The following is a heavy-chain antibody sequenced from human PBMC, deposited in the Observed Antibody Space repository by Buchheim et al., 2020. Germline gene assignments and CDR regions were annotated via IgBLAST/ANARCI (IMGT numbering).Heavy chain of an antibody. J-gene: IGHJ6*02. D-gene: IGHD3-9*01. V-gene: IGHV3-11*01. CDR2: ISSSGSTI. CDR1: GFTFSDYY. CDR3: AREESYYDILTGRPYYYYGMDV. Sequence: QVQLVESGGGLVKPGGSLRLSCAASGFTFSDYYMSWIRQAPGKGLEWASYISSSGSTIYYADSVKGRFTISRDNAKNSLYLQMNSLGAEDTAVYYCAREESYYDILTGRPYYYYGMDVWGQGTT.